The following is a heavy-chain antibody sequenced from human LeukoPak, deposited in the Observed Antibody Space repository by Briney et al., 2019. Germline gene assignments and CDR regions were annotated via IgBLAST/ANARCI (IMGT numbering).Heavy chain of an antibody. J-gene: IGHJ4*02. CDR3: ARDYCSSTSCRASGGFDY. V-gene: IGHV3-21*01. CDR1: GFTFSSYG. CDR2: ISSSSSYI. D-gene: IGHD2-2*01. Sequence: GGSLRLSCAASGFTFSSYGMNWVRQAPGKGLEWVSSISSSSSYIYYADSVKGRFTISRDNAKNSLYLQMNSLRAEDTAVYYCARDYCSSTSCRASGGFDYWGQGTLVTVSS.